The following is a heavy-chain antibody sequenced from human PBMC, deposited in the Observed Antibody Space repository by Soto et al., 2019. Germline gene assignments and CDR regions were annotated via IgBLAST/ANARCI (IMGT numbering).Heavy chain of an antibody. V-gene: IGHV3-23*01. CDR1: GFTFTNYA. CDR3: AKAYYDFWNGPSRRSAFDI. J-gene: IGHJ3*02. D-gene: IGHD3-3*01. Sequence: GGSLRLSCAASGFTFTNYAMSWVRQAPGKGLEWVSTISGSGRGAATFYPYYADSVKGRFTISRDNSKNTVSLQMNSLRAEDTAVYYCAKAYYDFWNGPSRRSAFDIWGQGTMVTVSS. CDR2: ISGSGRGAATFYP.